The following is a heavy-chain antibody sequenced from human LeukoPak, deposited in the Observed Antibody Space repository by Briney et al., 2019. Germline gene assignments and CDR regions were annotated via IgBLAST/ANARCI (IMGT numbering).Heavy chain of an antibody. J-gene: IGHJ4*02. D-gene: IGHD4-17*01. V-gene: IGHV3-30-3*01. Sequence: GGSLRLSCAASGFTFSSYAMHWVRQAPGKGLEWVAVISYDGSNKYYADSVKGRFTISRDNSKNTLYLQMNSLRAEETAVYYCARAGLTVTTSTAAYYFHYWGQGTLVTVSS. CDR3: ARAGLTVTTSTAAYYFHY. CDR1: GFTFSSYA. CDR2: ISYDGSNK.